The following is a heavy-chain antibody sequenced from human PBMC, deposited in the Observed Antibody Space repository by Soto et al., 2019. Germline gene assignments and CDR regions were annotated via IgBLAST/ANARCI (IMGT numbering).Heavy chain of an antibody. J-gene: IGHJ6*02. D-gene: IGHD2-8*02. CDR3: ARVWGGLLDYYYGMDV. CDR1: GFTFSDYY. CDR2: ISSSGSTI. Sequence: LRLSCAASGFTFSDYYMSWIRQAPGKGLEWVSYISSSGSTIYYADSVKGRFTISRDNAKNSLYLQMNSLRAEDTAVYYCARVWGGLLDYYYGMDVWGQGTTVTVSS. V-gene: IGHV3-11*01.